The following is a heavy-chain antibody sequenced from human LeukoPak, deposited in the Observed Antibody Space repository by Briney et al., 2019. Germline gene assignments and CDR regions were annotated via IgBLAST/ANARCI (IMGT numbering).Heavy chain of an antibody. V-gene: IGHV3-21*01. Sequence: GGSLRLSCAASGFTFSSYSMNRVRQAPGKGLEWVSSISSSSSYIYYADSVKGRFTISRDNAKNLLYLKMNSMRAEDTAVYYCARGQPAYCSGGSCYVAFDIWGQGTMVTVPS. J-gene: IGHJ3*02. D-gene: IGHD2-15*01. CDR1: GFTFSSYS. CDR3: ARGQPAYCSGGSCYVAFDI. CDR2: ISSSSSYI.